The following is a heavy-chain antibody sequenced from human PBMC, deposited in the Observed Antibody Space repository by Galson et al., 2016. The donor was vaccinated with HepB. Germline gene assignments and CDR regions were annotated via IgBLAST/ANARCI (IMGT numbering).Heavy chain of an antibody. Sequence: SLRLSCAASGFNFSGYVMTWVRQAPGKGLEWVSSITESGAATYYADSLKGRFIISRDNSQNTLSLQMNSLRAEDTAFYYCAKGGWTDDWGQGILVIVSS. D-gene: IGHD2-15*01. CDR2: ITESGAAT. J-gene: IGHJ4*02. CDR3: AKGGWTDD. CDR1: GFNFSGYV. V-gene: IGHV3-23*01.